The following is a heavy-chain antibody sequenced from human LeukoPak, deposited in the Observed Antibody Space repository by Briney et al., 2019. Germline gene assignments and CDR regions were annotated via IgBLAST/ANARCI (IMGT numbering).Heavy chain of an antibody. CDR1: GFTFSTYS. Sequence: GGSLRLSCEASGFTFSTYSMNWVRQAPGKGLEWVSHISSGSAATFYADSVKGRFTISRDNTRNSLYLQMNSLRAEDTAVYYCANLISGGSWGSDYWGQGTLVTVSS. D-gene: IGHD2-15*01. CDR2: ISSGSAAT. V-gene: IGHV3-48*04. J-gene: IGHJ4*02. CDR3: ANLISGGSWGSDY.